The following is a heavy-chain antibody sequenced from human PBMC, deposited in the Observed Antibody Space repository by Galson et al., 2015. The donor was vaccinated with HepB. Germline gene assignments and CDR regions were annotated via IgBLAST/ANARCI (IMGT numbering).Heavy chain of an antibody. CDR2: ISGSGGST. CDR3: AKDLYKNSWYGGSDY. D-gene: IGHD6-13*01. CDR1: GFTFSSYP. J-gene: IGHJ4*02. Sequence: SLRLSCAASGFTFSSYPMNWVRQAPGKGLEWVSAISGSGGSTYYADSVMGRFTISRDNSKNTLYLQMNSLRAEDTAVYYCAKDLYKNSWYGGSDYWGQGTLVTVSS. V-gene: IGHV3-23*01.